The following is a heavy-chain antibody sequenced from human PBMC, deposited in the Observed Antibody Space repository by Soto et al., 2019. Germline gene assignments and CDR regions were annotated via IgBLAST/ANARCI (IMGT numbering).Heavy chain of an antibody. D-gene: IGHD2-2*01. CDR2: ISSSSSYI. CDR3: ARDQGIVVVPDAFDI. Sequence: GGSLRLSCAASGFTFSSYSMNWVRQAPGKGLEWVSSISSSSSYIYYADSVKGRFTISRDNAKNSLYLQMNSLRAEDTAVYYSARDQGIVVVPDAFDIWGQGTMVTVSS. CDR1: GFTFSSYS. V-gene: IGHV3-21*01. J-gene: IGHJ3*02.